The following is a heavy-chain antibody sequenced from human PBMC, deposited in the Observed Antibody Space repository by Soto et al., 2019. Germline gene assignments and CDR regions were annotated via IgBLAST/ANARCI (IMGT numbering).Heavy chain of an antibody. CDR3: LCVHDRPANGLDL. CDR2: IVKDGSNQ. V-gene: IGHV3-33*04. CDR1: GFTFNKYG. D-gene: IGHD2-8*01. J-gene: IGHJ3*01. Sequence: QVQLVESGGGVVHPGRPLRLSCTASGFTFNKYGMNWVRQAPGKGLEWVADIVKDGSNQQYGDSAKGRFTISRDNSKNTVFLQINSRGLEDAAVYFCLCVHDRPANGLDLWGQGTMVTVSS.